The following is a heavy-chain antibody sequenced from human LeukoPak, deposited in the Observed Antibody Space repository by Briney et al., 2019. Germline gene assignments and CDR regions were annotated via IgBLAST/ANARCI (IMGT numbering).Heavy chain of an antibody. CDR1: GFTFSSYS. CDR2: ISSGSSYT. CDR3: ARDRIAAAGNNWFDP. D-gene: IGHD6-13*01. J-gene: IGHJ5*02. Sequence: GGSLRLSCAASGFTFSSYSVNWVRQAPGKGQEWVSSISSGSSYTYYADSVKGRFTISRDNAKNSLYLQMNSLRAEDTAVYYCARDRIAAAGNNWFDPWGQGTLVTVSS. V-gene: IGHV3-21*01.